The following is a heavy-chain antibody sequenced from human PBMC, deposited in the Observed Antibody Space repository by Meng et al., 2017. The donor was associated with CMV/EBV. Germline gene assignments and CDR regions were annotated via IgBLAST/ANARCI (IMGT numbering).Heavy chain of an antibody. CDR1: GGSINTYY. D-gene: IGHD3-10*01. Sequence: SETLSLTCTVSGGSINTYYWNWIRQPPGKGLEWIGYVYYNGSTNYSPSLKSRVTISVDTSKNQFSLKLSSVTAADTAVYFCARDSTSRGFYYYGVNVWGQGTTVTVSS. V-gene: IGHV4-59*01. CDR2: VYYNGST. J-gene: IGHJ6*02. CDR3: ARDSTSRGFYYYGVNV.